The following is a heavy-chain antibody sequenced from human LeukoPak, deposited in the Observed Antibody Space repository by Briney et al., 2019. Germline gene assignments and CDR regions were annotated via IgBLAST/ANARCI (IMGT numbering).Heavy chain of an antibody. Sequence: GGSLRLSCAASGFTFNTYDMHWFRQTTGKGLEWVSGIDTAGDTYYPDPGSVKGRFTISRENAKNSLYLQINSLRVEDTAVYYCVRSKWEVPFDQWGQGTLVTASS. D-gene: IGHD1-26*01. CDR3: VRSKWEVPFDQ. CDR2: IDTAGDT. V-gene: IGHV3-13*01. J-gene: IGHJ4*02. CDR1: GFTFNTYD.